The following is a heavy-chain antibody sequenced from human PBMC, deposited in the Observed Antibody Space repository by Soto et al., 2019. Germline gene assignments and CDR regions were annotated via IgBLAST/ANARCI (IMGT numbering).Heavy chain of an antibody. D-gene: IGHD3-10*01. CDR2: IKQDGSEK. Sequence: PGGSLRLSCAASGFTFSSYWMSWVRQAPGKGLEWVANIKQDGSEKYYVDSVKGRFTISRDNAKNSLYLQMNSLRAEDTAVYYCARFGSGSWDHFVYWGQGTLVTVSS. CDR3: ARFGSGSWDHFVY. CDR1: GFTFSSYW. V-gene: IGHV3-7*01. J-gene: IGHJ4*02.